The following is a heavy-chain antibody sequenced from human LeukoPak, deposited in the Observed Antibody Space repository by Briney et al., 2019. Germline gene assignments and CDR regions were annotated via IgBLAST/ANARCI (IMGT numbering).Heavy chain of an antibody. Sequence: SETLSLTCTVSGGSISNYYWSWIRQPPGKGLEWIGYIYHSESTNYNPSFKSRVTISVDASKNQFSLKLSSVTAADTAVYYCARQAGGTSGPFDYWGQGTLVTVSS. J-gene: IGHJ4*02. CDR2: IYHSEST. CDR1: GGSISNYY. CDR3: ARQAGGTSGPFDY. D-gene: IGHD4-23*01. V-gene: IGHV4-59*08.